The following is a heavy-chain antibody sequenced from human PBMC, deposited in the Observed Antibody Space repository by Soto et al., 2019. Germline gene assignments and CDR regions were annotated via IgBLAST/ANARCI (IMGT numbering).Heavy chain of an antibody. CDR3: AREIFGVIISGGRDAFDI. CDR2: FTPIFGTA. Sequence: QAQLVQSGAEVKKPGSSVKVSCKASGGPFSTYAISWVRQAPGQGLEGMGGFTPIFGTAKYAQKFQGRVTITADESTSTAYMELSSLRSEDTAVYYCAREIFGVIISGGRDAFDIWGQGTMVTVSS. D-gene: IGHD3-3*01. J-gene: IGHJ3*02. V-gene: IGHV1-69*01. CDR1: GGPFSTYA.